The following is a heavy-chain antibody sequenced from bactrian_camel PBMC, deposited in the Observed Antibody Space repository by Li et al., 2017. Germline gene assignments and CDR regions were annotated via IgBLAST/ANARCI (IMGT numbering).Heavy chain of an antibody. CDR2: IDSDGST. D-gene: IGHD6*01. Sequence: SGGGSVQAGASLRLSCTASERRVCIGWFRQVPGKEREEREGVATIDSDGSTSYADSVKGRFTISKDNANHTLYLQMNSLKPEDTAMYYCAAEEWILICGSWYPSDANNWGQGTQVTVS. J-gene: IGHJ4*01. V-gene: IGHV3S53*01. CDR3: AAEEWILICGSWYPSDANN. CDR1: ERRVC.